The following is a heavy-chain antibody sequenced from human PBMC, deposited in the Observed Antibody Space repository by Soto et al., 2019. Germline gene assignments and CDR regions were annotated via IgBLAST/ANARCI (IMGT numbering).Heavy chain of an antibody. CDR1: GYTFTGYF. CDR2: INPNTGGT. CDR3: ARDPNGWVNTTLDY. J-gene: IGHJ4*02. Sequence: GASVKVSCKASGYTFTGYFVHWARQAPGQGLEWMGWINPNTGGTNYAQRLQGRVTMTRDTSTRTAYMDLSRLSSDDTAVYYCARDPNGWVNTTLDYWGQGTLVTVSS. D-gene: IGHD1-1*01. V-gene: IGHV1-2*02.